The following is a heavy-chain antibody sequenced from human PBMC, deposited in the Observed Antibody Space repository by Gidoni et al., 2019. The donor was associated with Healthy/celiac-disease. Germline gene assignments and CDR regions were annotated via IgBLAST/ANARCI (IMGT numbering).Heavy chain of an antibody. CDR2: ISSSSSYI. CDR1: GFPFSSYS. J-gene: IGHJ4*02. CDR3: ARDVITGKYYFDY. Sequence: EVQLVESGGGLVKPGGSLRLSCAASGFPFSSYSMNWVRQAPGKGLEWVSSISSSSSYIYYADSVKGRFTISRDNAKNSLYLQMNSLRAEDTAVYYCARDVITGKYYFDYWGQGTLVTVSS. V-gene: IGHV3-21*01. D-gene: IGHD1-20*01.